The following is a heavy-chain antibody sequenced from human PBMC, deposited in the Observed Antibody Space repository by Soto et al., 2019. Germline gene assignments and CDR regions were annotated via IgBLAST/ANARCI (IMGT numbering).Heavy chain of an antibody. CDR1: GFTFSSYS. J-gene: IGHJ4*02. V-gene: IGHV3-21*01. D-gene: IGHD4-17*01. CDR2: ISSSSSYI. Sequence: GSLRLSCAASGFTFSSYSMNWVRQAPGKGLEWVSSISSSSSYIYYADSVKGRFTISRDNAKNSLYLQMNSLRAEDTAVYYCARDSGRDYGDFIFDYWGQGTLVTVSS. CDR3: ARDSGRDYGDFIFDY.